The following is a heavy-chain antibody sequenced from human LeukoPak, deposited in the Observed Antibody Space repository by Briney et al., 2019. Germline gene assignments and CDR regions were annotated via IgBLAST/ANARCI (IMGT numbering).Heavy chain of an antibody. Sequence: ASVKVSCKASGYTFTSYVISWVRQAPGQGLEWMGWISAYNGNTNYARKLQGRVTMTTDTSTSTAYMELRSLRSDDTAVYYCASVRIAAAGTVGDYWGQGTLVTVSS. J-gene: IGHJ4*02. V-gene: IGHV1-18*01. CDR2: ISAYNGNT. CDR3: ASVRIAAAGTVGDY. CDR1: GYTFTSYV. D-gene: IGHD6-13*01.